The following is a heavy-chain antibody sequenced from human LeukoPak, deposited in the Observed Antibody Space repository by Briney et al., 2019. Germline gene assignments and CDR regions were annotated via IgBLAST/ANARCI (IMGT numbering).Heavy chain of an antibody. Sequence: ASVKVSCKASGYTFTNYGISWVRQAPGQGLEWMGWISAYNGDTNYAQKLQGRVTMTTDTSTSTAYMELRSLRSDDTAVYYCARDGRYYYDSSGYPNWFDPWGQGTLVTVSS. J-gene: IGHJ5*02. CDR3: ARDGRYYYDSSGYPNWFDP. V-gene: IGHV1-18*01. CDR1: GYTFTNYG. CDR2: ISAYNGDT. D-gene: IGHD3-22*01.